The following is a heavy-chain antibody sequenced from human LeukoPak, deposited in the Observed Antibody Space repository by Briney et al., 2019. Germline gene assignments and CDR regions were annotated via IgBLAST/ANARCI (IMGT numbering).Heavy chain of an antibody. Sequence: ASVKVSCKASGYTFSNYAISWVRQAPGQGLQWMGWISGSNGRTKYSQQVQGRVTMTTDPSTSTVYMELRSLTSDDTAVYYCAREDYGDYDEDSTSFDPWGQGTLVIVSS. J-gene: IGHJ5*02. CDR2: ISGSNGRT. V-gene: IGHV1-18*01. CDR1: GYTFSNYA. D-gene: IGHD4-17*01. CDR3: AREDYGDYDEDSTSFDP.